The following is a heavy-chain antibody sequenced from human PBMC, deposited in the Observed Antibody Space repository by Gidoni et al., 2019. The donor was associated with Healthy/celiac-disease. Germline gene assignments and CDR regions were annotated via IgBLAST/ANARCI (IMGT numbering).Heavy chain of an antibody. J-gene: IGHJ4*02. CDR1: GGPIRSYY. V-gene: IGHV4-59*01. CDR2: IYYSGST. CDR3: ARDIIGPADY. D-gene: IGHD3-10*01. Sequence: QVQLQASGPGLVKPSETLSLTCTVSGGPIRSYYWSWIRQPPGKGLEWIGYIYYSGSTNYNPSLKSRVTISVDTSKNQFSLKLSSVTAADTAVYYCARDIIGPADYWGQGTLVTVSS.